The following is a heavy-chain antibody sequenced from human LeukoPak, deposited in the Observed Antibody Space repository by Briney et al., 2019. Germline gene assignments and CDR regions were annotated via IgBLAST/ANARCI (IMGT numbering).Heavy chain of an antibody. CDR1: GFTFSNVW. V-gene: IGHV3-15*01. D-gene: IGHD3-10*01. CDR3: AKHIYFYGSGSSLLMGFDY. CDR2: IRSKIDGGTT. J-gene: IGHJ4*02. Sequence: GGSLRLSCAASGFTFSNVWMAWVRQAPGKGLEWVGRIRSKIDGGTTDYAAPVKGRFTISRDDSTNTLYLQMNSLRAEDTAVYYCAKHIYFYGSGSSLLMGFDYWGQGTPVTVSS.